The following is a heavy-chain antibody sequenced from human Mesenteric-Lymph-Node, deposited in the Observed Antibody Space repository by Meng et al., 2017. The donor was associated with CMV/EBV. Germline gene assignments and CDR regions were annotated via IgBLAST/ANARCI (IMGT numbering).Heavy chain of an antibody. D-gene: IGHD2/OR15-2a*01. V-gene: IGHV3-21*01. CDR2: ISSSSSYI. Sequence: GESLKISCAASGFTFSSYSMNWVRQAPGKGLEWVSSISSSSSYIYYADSVKGRFTISRDNAKNSLYLQMNSLRAEDTAVYYCVTVRYDPKSSTYYRSFDYWGQGTLVTVSS. CDR1: GFTFSSYS. J-gene: IGHJ4*02. CDR3: VTVRYDPKSSTYYRSFDY.